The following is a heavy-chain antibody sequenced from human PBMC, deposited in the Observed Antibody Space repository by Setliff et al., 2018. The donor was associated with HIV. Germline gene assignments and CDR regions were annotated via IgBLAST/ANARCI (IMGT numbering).Heavy chain of an antibody. CDR3: AKAGSTSWEFDF. J-gene: IGHJ4*02. V-gene: IGHV3-23*01. CDR1: GFTFSDHA. CDR2: ITSRADTK. D-gene: IGHD6-13*01. Sequence: PGGSLRLSCAASGFTFSDHAMSWVRQAPGKGLEWVSTITSRADTKYYADSVKGRFTISRDNSKNMLYVEMKNLRVEDTALYYCAKAGSTSWEFDFWGQGVLVTVSS.